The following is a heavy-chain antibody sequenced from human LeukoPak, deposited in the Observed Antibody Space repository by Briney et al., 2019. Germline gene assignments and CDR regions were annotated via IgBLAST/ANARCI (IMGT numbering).Heavy chain of an antibody. D-gene: IGHD3-3*01. CDR2: INHSGST. V-gene: IGHV4-34*01. J-gene: IGHJ4*02. CDR3: ARGGYDFWSGYKRYYFDY. Sequence: PSETLSLTCAVYGGSFSGCYWSWIRQPPGKGLEWIGEINHSGSTNYNPSLKSRVTISVDTSKNQFSLKLSSVTAADTAVYYCARGGYDFWSGYKRYYFDYWGQGTLVTVSS. CDR1: GGSFSGCY.